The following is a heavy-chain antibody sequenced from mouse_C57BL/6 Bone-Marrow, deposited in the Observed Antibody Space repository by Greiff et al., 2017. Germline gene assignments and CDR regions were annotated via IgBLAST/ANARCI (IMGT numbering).Heavy chain of an antibody. V-gene: IGHV1-54*01. D-gene: IGHD4-1*02. CDR1: GYAFTNYL. CDR2: IIPGSGGT. CDR3: ATTVTEWCAY. J-gene: IGHJ3*01. Sequence: VQLQQSGAELVRPGTSVKVSCKASGYAFTNYLIEWVKQRPGQGLEWIGVIIPGSGGTNYNEKFKGKATLTADKSSSTAYMQLSSLTSVASAVFFCATTVTEWCAYWGQGTLVTVSA.